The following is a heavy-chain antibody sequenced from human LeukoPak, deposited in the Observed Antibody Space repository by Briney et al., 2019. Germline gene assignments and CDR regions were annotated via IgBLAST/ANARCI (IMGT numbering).Heavy chain of an antibody. J-gene: IGHJ4*02. D-gene: IGHD6-13*01. CDR2: IRQDGDTK. Sequence: GGSLRLSCAASGFPFNAYWMTWVRQAPGKGLEWVANIRQDGDTKYYVDSVKGRFTISRDNAMNSLYLQMNSLRAEDTAIYYCARSLPYGTTWYGRSDFWGRGTLVTVSS. CDR1: GFPFNAYW. CDR3: ARSLPYGTTWYGRSDF. V-gene: IGHV3-7*03.